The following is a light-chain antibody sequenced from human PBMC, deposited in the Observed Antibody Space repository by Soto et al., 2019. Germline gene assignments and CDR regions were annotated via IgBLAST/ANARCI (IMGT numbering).Light chain of an antibody. V-gene: IGKV1-39*01. CDR1: QSISSY. CDR2: AAS. CDR3: QQYNSISGT. J-gene: IGKJ1*01. Sequence: DIQMTQSPSSLSASVGDRVTITCRASQSISSYLNWYQQKPGKAPKLLIYAASSLQSGVPSRFSGSGSGTDFTLTISSLQPDDFATYYCQQYNSISGTFGQGTKVDIK.